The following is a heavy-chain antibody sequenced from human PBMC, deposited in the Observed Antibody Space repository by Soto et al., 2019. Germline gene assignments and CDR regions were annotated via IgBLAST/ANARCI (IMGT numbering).Heavy chain of an antibody. J-gene: IGHJ6*02. CDR2: INHSGST. D-gene: IGHD2-15*01. CDR3: ARGYCSGGSCYLYYYYGMDV. CDR1: GGSFSGYY. Sequence: XATLSLTCAVYGGSFSGYYWSWIRQPPGKGLEWIGEINHSGSTNYNPSLKSRVTISVDTSKNQFSLKLSSVTAADTAVYYCARGYCSGGSCYLYYYYGMDVWGQGTTVTVSS. V-gene: IGHV4-34*01.